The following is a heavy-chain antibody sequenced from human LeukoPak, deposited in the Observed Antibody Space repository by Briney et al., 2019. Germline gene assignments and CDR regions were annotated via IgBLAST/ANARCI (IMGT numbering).Heavy chain of an antibody. CDR3: ASTQWLAGFDY. D-gene: IGHD6-19*01. V-gene: IGHV4-59*01. J-gene: IGHJ4*02. CDR1: GGSISSYY. Sequence: SETLSLTCTVSGGSISSYYWSWIRQPPEKELEWIGYIYYSGSTNYNPSLKSRVTISVDTSKNQFSLSLSSVTAADTALYYCASTQWLAGFDYWGQGTLVTVSS. CDR2: IYYSGST.